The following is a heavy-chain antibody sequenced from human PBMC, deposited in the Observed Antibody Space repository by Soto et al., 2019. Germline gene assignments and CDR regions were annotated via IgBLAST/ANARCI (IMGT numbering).Heavy chain of an antibody. CDR3: ARPLYSSGWYRSSFDY. D-gene: IGHD6-19*01. J-gene: IGHJ4*02. CDR1: GGTFSSYA. V-gene: IGHV1-69*12. CDR2: IIPIFGTA. Sequence: QVQLVQSGAEVKKPGSSVKVSCKASGGTFSSYAISWVRQAPGQGLEWMGGIIPIFGTANYAQKFQGRVTLTAYESTSTADMERSSLRSEDTAVYYCARPLYSSGWYRSSFDYWGQGTLVTVSS.